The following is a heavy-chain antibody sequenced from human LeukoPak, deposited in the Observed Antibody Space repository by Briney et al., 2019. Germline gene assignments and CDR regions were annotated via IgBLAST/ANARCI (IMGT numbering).Heavy chain of an antibody. CDR2: IHYTGNT. V-gene: IGHV4-61*01. J-gene: IGHJ4*02. CDR3: ARDGAGMTGTGLDY. CDR1: NGSINFVSYY. D-gene: IGHD3-9*01. Sequence: SETLSLTCTVSNGSINFVSYYWSWIRQPPGKGLEWLGYIHYTGNTIYNPSLKSRVTISVDTAKNQFSLKVSSVTAADTAVYYCARDGAGMTGTGLDYWGQGILATVSS.